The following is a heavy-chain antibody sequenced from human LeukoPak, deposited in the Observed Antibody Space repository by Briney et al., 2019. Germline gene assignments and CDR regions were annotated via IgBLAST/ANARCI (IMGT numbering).Heavy chain of an antibody. D-gene: IGHD1-26*01. CDR2: ISGSGGST. CDR3: AKARIVGSTSLGCIDY. Sequence: GGSLRLSCAASGFTFSSYAMSWVRQAPAKGLEWVSAISGSGGSTYYADSVKGRFTISRDNSKNTLYLQMNSLRAEDTAVYYCAKARIVGSTSLGCIDYWGQGTLVTVSS. J-gene: IGHJ4*02. CDR1: GFTFSSYA. V-gene: IGHV3-23*01.